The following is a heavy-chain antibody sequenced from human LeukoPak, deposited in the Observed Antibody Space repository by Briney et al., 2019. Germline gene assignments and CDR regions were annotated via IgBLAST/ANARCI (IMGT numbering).Heavy chain of an antibody. V-gene: IGHV3-21*01. J-gene: IGHJ3*02. CDR3: AEGGTQGAFDI. D-gene: IGHD1-1*01. CDR1: GFTFSSYS. Sequence: GGSLRLSCAASGFTFSSYSMNWVRQAPGKGLEWVSSISSSSYIYYADSVKGRFTISRGNAKNSLYLQMNSLRAEDTAVYYCAEGGTQGAFDIWGQGTMVTVSS. CDR2: ISSSSYI.